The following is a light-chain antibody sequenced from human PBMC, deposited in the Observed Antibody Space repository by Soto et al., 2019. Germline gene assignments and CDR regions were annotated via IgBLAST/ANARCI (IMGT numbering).Light chain of an antibody. CDR3: QQYDSLPLT. V-gene: IGKV1-33*01. J-gene: IGKJ5*01. Sequence: DIQMTQSPSSLSASVGDRLTITCQAIKDIANYLNWYQQKPGKAPKLLIYDALKLQTGVPSRFSGSGSGTDFTFSISSLQPEDIGTYYCQQYDSLPLTFGQGTRLEIK. CDR2: DAL. CDR1: KDIANY.